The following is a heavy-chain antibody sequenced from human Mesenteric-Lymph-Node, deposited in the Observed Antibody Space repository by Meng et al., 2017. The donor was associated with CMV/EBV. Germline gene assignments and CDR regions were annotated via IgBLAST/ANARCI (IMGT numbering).Heavy chain of an antibody. D-gene: IGHD4-23*01. CDR2: INHSGST. J-gene: IGHJ4*02. Sequence: QVQLQQWGEVLLKPSETLSLTCAVDGGSCSGYYWSWIRQPPGKGLEWIGEINHSGSTNYNPSLKSRVTISVDTSKNQFSLKLSSVTAADTAVYYCARHQRWLKSEGGFNYWGQGTLVTVSS. CDR1: GGSCSGYY. V-gene: IGHV4-34*01. CDR3: ARHQRWLKSEGGFNY.